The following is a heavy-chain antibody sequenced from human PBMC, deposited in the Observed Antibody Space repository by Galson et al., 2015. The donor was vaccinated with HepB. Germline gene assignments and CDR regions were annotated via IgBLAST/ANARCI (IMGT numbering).Heavy chain of an antibody. CDR2: SSGYNGDT. J-gene: IGHJ4*02. V-gene: IGHV1-18*01. CDR3: ARGGMATIGGPSFDY. Sequence: SVKVSCKASGYIFIRYTINWVRQAPGQGPEWMGWSSGYNGDTRYAQKFQDRVTMTRDTSTGTGYMELTSLRYDDTAVYYCARGGMATIGGPSFDYWGQGTLVTVSS. D-gene: IGHD5-24*01. CDR1: GYIFIRYT.